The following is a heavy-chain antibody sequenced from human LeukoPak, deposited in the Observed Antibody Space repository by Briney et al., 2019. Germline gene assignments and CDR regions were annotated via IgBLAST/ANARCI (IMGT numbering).Heavy chain of an antibody. D-gene: IGHD3-9*01. CDR2: INHSGST. J-gene: IGHJ4*02. Sequence: PSETLSLTCAVYGGSFSGYYWSWICQPPGKGLEWIGEINHSGSTNYNPSLKSRVTISGDTSKKQFSLKLSSVTAADTAVYYCARGPQTYYDILTGLSFWGQGTLVTVSS. CDR3: ARGPQTYYDILTGLSF. V-gene: IGHV4-34*01. CDR1: GGSFSGYY.